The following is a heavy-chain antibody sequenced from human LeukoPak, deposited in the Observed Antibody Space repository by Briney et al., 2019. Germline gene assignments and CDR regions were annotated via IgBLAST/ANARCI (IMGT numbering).Heavy chain of an antibody. CDR3: AKEDEQQLAYYFNDY. CDR2: ISGSGGST. J-gene: IGHJ4*02. Sequence: XSXVXXAPGKGLEWVSXISGSGGSTYYADSVKGRFTISRDNSKNTLYLQMNSLRAEDTAVYYCAKEDEQQLAYYFNDYWGQGTLVTVSS. D-gene: IGHD6-13*01. V-gene: IGHV3-23*01.